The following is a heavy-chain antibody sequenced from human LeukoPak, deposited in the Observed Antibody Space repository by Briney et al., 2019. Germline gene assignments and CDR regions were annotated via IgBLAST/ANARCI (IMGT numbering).Heavy chain of an antibody. CDR1: GFTFDDYA. CDR2: ISWDGGST. J-gene: IGHJ6*03. CDR3: AKDKGSGVNPEYYYYMDV. Sequence: GSLRLSCAASGFTFDDYAMHWVRQAPGKGLEWVSLISWDGGSTYYADSVKGRFTISRDNSKNSLYLQMNSLRAEDTALYYCAKDKGSGVNPEYYYYMDVWGKGTTVTVSS. D-gene: IGHD3-10*01. V-gene: IGHV3-43D*03.